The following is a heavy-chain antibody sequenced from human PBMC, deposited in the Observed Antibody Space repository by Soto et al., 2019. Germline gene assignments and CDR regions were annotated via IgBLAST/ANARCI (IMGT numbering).Heavy chain of an antibody. Sequence: GASVKVSCKASGDTFTDYYIHWVRQAPGQGLEWLGWISAYDGNTNYAQILQGRVSMTTDTSTNTAYMEVRSLRSDDTAVYYCARGGYYDSSGSRNYYYYGMTVWGQGTTVTV. CDR1: GDTFTDYY. D-gene: IGHD3-22*01. J-gene: IGHJ6*02. CDR3: ARGGYYDSSGSRNYYYYGMTV. CDR2: ISAYDGNT. V-gene: IGHV1-18*04.